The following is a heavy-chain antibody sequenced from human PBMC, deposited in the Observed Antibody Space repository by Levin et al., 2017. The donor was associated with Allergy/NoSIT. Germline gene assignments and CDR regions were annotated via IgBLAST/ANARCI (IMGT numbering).Heavy chain of an antibody. CDR3: ARKIVVVPAAEPFDP. V-gene: IGHV3-74*01. Sequence: GGSLRLSCAASGFIFSDYWMHWVRQGPGKGLEWVSRIKGDGSDTRYADSVKGRFTISRDNTKKTLYLEMNSLRTEDTAVYYCARKIVVVPAAEPFDPWGQGTQVTVSS. J-gene: IGHJ5*02. D-gene: IGHD2-2*01. CDR2: IKGDGSDT. CDR1: GFIFSDYW.